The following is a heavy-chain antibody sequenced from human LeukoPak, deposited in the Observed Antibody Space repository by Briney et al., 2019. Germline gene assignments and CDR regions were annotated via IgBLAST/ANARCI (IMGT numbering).Heavy chain of an antibody. V-gene: IGHV4-4*07. J-gene: IGHJ5*02. CDR1: GGSFSGYY. CDR2: IYTSGST. CDR3: ARERTTVTTGWFDP. D-gene: IGHD4-11*01. Sequence: SETLSLTCAVYGGSFSGYYWSWIRQPAGKGLEWIGRIYTSGSTNYNPSLKSRVTMSVDTSKNQFSLKLSSVTAADTAVYYCARERTTVTTGWFDPWGQGTLVTVSS.